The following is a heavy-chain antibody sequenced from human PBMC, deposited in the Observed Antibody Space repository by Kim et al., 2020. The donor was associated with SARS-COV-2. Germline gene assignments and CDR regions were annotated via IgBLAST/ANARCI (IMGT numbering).Heavy chain of an antibody. CDR1: GFTFSSYW. J-gene: IGHJ6*02. D-gene: IGHD2-8*01. V-gene: IGHV3-74*01. CDR3: ARVEENRYCTNGVCFQTNYYYGVDV. Sequence: GGSLRLSCAASGFTFSSYWMHWVRQAPGKGLVWVSRINSDGSSTSYADSVKGRFTISRDNAKNTLYLQMNSLRAEDTAVYYCARVEENRYCTNGVCFQTNYYYGVDVWGQGTTVTVSS. CDR2: INSDGSST.